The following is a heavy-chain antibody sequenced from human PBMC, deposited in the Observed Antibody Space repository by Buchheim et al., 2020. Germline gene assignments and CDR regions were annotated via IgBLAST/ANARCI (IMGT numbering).Heavy chain of an antibody. CDR3: ARGSGIAAAGTQLLWYYYYGMDV. Sequence: QVQLVESGGGVVQPGRSLRLSCAASGFTFSSYAMHWVRQAPGKGLEWVAVISYDGSNKYYADSVKGRFTISRDNSKNTLYLQMNSLRAEDTAVYYCARGSGIAAAGTQLLWYYYYGMDVWGQGTT. J-gene: IGHJ6*02. D-gene: IGHD6-13*01. V-gene: IGHV3-30-3*01. CDR2: ISYDGSNK. CDR1: GFTFSSYA.